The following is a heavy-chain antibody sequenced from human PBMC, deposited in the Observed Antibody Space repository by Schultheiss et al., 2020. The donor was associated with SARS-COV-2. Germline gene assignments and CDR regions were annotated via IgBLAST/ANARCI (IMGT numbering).Heavy chain of an antibody. J-gene: IGHJ4*02. D-gene: IGHD6-13*01. CDR2: ISSSGSTI. Sequence: GGSLRLSCAASGFTFSDYYMSWIRQAPGKGLEWVSYISSSGSTIYYADSVKGRFTISRDNAKDTLYLQVNSLRAEDTAVYYCARGPYSRSWHSYIDFWGRGTLVTVSS. V-gene: IGHV3-11*04. CDR1: GFTFSDYY. CDR3: ARGPYSRSWHSYIDF.